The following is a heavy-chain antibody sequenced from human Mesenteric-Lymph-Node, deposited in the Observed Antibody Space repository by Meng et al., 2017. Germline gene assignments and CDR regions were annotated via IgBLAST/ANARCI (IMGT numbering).Heavy chain of an antibody. J-gene: IGHJ4*02. D-gene: IGHD6-13*01. CDR3: ARDLSAAVAAANLYYFDY. CDR1: GYTFTSYY. V-gene: IGHV1-46*01. CDR2: INHSGGST. Sequence: ASVKVSCKASGYTFTSYYMHWVRQAPGQGLEWMGIINHSGGSTSYAQKFQGRVTMTRDTSTSTVYMELSSLRSEDTAVYYCARDLSAAVAAANLYYFDYWGQGTLVTVSS.